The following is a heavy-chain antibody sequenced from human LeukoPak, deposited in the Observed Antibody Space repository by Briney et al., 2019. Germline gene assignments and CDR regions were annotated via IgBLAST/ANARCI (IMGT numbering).Heavy chain of an antibody. J-gene: IGHJ4*02. CDR2: LSGGGGST. CDR1: GFTFSSYA. V-gene: IGHV3-23*01. Sequence: GGSLRLSCAASGFTFSSYAMSWVRQAPGKGLEWVSALSGGGGSTYYADSVKGRFTISRDNSKNTLYLQMNSLSADDTAVYCCAKESHRNFDYWGQGTLVTVSS. CDR3: AKESHRNFDY.